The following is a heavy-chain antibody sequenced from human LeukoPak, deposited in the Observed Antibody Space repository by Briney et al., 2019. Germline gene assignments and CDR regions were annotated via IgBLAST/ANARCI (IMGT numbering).Heavy chain of an antibody. CDR3: AKALSVNSPFDY. CDR2: ISWNSGSI. Sequence: GGSLRLSCAASGFTFDDYAMHWVRQAPGKGLEWVSGISWNSGSIGYADSVKGRFTISRDNAKNSLYLQMNSLRAGDTALYYCAKALSVNSPFDYWGQGTLVTVSS. V-gene: IGHV3-9*01. D-gene: IGHD1-7*01. J-gene: IGHJ4*02. CDR1: GFTFDDYA.